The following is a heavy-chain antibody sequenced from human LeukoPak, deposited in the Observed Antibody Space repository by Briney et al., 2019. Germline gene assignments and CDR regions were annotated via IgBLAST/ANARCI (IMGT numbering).Heavy chain of an antibody. CDR2: IWYDGSNK. CDR3: AREGPRGNSQFDY. CDR1: GFTFSNYG. Sequence: WGSLRLSCAASGFTFSNYGMHWVRQARGKGLEWVALIWYDGSNKYYTDSVKGRLTISRDNSKDTLFLQMNSLRAEDTAVYYCAREGPRGNSQFDYWGQGTLVTVSS. V-gene: IGHV3-33*01. J-gene: IGHJ4*02. D-gene: IGHD2/OR15-2a*01.